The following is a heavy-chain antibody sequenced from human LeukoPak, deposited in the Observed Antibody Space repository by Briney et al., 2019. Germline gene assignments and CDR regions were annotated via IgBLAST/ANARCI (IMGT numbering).Heavy chain of an antibody. CDR3: ARVGAYGGSGSYPGAFDI. V-gene: IGHV3-30*04. CDR1: GFTFSSYA. Sequence: PGRSLRLSCAASGFTFSSYAMHWVRQAPGKGLEWVAVISYDGSNKYYADSVKGRFTISRDNSKNTLYLQMNSLRAEDTAVYYCARVGAYGGSGSYPGAFDIWGQGTMVTVSS. J-gene: IGHJ3*02. D-gene: IGHD3-10*01. CDR2: ISYDGSNK.